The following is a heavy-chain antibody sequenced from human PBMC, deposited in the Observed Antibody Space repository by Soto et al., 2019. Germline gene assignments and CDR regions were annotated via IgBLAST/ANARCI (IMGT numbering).Heavy chain of an antibody. J-gene: IGHJ4*02. CDR2: ISSSSSYI. CDR3: ARVILPMGGIDY. D-gene: IGHD1-26*01. CDR1: GFTLSSYS. Sequence: GGSLRLSCAASGFTLSSYSMNWVSQAPGKGLEWVSSISSSSSYIYYADSVKGRFTISRNNAKNSVYLQMNSLRAEDTAVDYGARVILPMGGIDYWGQGTLVTVSS. V-gene: IGHV3-21*01.